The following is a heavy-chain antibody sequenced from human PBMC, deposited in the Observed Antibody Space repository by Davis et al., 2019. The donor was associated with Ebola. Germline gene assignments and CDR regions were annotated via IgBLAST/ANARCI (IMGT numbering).Heavy chain of an antibody. V-gene: IGHV3-48*02. D-gene: IGHD1-26*01. Sequence: GGSLRLSCAASGFTFSSYSMNWVRQAPGKGLEWVSYISSSSSTIYYADSVKGRFTISRDNAKNSLYLQMNSLRDEDTAVYYCARDRSLDKWIVGAYYFDYWGQETLVTVSS. CDR2: ISSSSSTI. CDR3: ARDRSLDKWIVGAYYFDY. CDR1: GFTFSSYS. J-gene: IGHJ4*02.